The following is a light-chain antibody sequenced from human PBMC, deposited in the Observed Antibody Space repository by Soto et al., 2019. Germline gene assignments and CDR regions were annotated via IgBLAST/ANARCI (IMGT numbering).Light chain of an antibody. CDR1: QVISSY. V-gene: IGKV1-8*01. CDR2: AAS. J-gene: IGKJ1*01. Sequence: AVLITQSPASLSATTGDRVTITCRASQVISSYLAWYQQKPGKAPKLLIYAASTLQSGVPSRFSGSGSGTEFTLTINSLQSEDFAVYYCQQYNTWPRTFGQGAKVDIK. CDR3: QQYNTWPRT.